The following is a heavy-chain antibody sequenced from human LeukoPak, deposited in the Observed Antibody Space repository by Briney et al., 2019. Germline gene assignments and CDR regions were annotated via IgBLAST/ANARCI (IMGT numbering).Heavy chain of an antibody. V-gene: IGHV3-7*01. D-gene: IGHD1/OR15-1a*01. CDR3: AKQRGQGYYFDY. J-gene: IGHJ4*02. CDR1: GFSFSGYW. CDR2: IRQDGSDK. Sequence: GGSLRLSCAASGFSFSGYWMSWVRQAPGKGLEWVANIRQDGSDKYYVDSVKGRFTISRDNADYSLYLHMSSLRAEDTAVYYCAKQRGQGYYFDYWGQGTLVTVSS.